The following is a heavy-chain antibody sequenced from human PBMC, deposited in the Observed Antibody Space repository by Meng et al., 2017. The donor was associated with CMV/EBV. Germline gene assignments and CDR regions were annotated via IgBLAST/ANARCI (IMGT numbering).Heavy chain of an antibody. V-gene: IGHV3-23*01. Sequence: GGSLRLSCAASGFTFSSYAMSWVRQAPGKGLEWVSAINGSGGSTYYADSMKGRFTISRDNSKNTLYLQMNSLIAEDTAVYYCAKEGLEYLAAGYNWFDPWGQGTLVTVSS. CDR2: INGSGGST. J-gene: IGHJ5*02. CDR1: GFTFSSYA. CDR3: AKEGLEYLAAGYNWFDP. D-gene: IGHD6-13*01.